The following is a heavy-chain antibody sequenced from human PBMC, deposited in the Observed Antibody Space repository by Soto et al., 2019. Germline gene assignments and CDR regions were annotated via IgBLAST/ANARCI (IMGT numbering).Heavy chain of an antibody. CDR1: GFTFSSYA. D-gene: IGHD2-15*01. J-gene: IGHJ4*02. CDR2: ISGSGGST. CDR3: AKDERRYCSGGRCYGNY. V-gene: IGHV3-23*01. Sequence: EVQLLESGGGLVQPGGSLRLSCAASGFTFSSYAMSWVRQAPGKGLEWVSAISGSGGSTYYADSVKGRFTISRDNSKNTLYLQMNGLRAEDTAVYYCAKDERRYCSGGRCYGNYWGQGTLVTVSS.